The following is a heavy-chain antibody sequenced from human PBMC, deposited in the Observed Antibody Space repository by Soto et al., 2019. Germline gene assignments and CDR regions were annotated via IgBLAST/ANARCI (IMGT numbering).Heavy chain of an antibody. CDR2: IYPGDSDT. J-gene: IGHJ4*02. D-gene: IGHD3-10*01. CDR3: ARHGVYMVRGVSGVDY. CDR1: GYSFTSYW. V-gene: IGHV5-51*01. Sequence: PGESLKISCKGSGYSFTSYWIGWVRQMPGKGLEWMGIIYPGDSDTRYSPSFQGQVTISADKSISTAYLQWSSLKASDTAMYYCARHGVYMVRGVSGVDYWGQGTLVTVSS.